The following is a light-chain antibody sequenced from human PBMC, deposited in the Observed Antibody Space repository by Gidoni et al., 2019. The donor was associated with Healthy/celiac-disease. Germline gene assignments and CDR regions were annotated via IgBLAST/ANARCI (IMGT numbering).Light chain of an antibody. CDR1: QSLLHSNGYHY. V-gene: IGKV2-28*01. J-gene: IGKJ4*01. CDR3: MRALQAPLT. Sequence: DIVITQSPLCLPVTPGEPASISCRSSQSLLHSNGYHYLHWYLQKPGQSPQLLSYMGSNRASGVPDRLGGRGSGTDFTLKIGGEEAEDVGVYYGMRALQAPLTFGGGTKVEIK. CDR2: MGS.